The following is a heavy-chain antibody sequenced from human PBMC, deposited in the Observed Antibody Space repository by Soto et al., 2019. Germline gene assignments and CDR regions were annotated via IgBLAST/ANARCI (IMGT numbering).Heavy chain of an antibody. CDR1: GFTFRNYD. V-gene: IGHV3-13*05. Sequence: EVQLVESGGGLVQPGGSLRLSCEASGFTFRNYDMHWVRQGTGKGLEWVSGISAAGDPDYADSVEGRFTISRENAQNSFFLHMNSLRVGDTAVYYCARTDRDFYGLDVWGQGTTVIVS. CDR3: ARTDRDFYGLDV. J-gene: IGHJ6*02. CDR2: ISAAGDP.